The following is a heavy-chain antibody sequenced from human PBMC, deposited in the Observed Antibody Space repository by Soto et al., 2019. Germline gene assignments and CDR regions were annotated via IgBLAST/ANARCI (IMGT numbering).Heavy chain of an antibody. V-gene: IGHV3-7*01. D-gene: IGHD3-3*01. CDR2: IKPDGSDT. CDR3: ATDLNWSGT. CDR1: GFTFSSYT. Sequence: PGGSLRLSCAASGFTFSSYTMNWVRQAPGKGLEFLATIKPDGSDTYYVDSVKGRFTISRDNAKNSLSLQMNSLRAEDTALYYCATDLNWSGTWGQGTMVTVSS. J-gene: IGHJ3*01.